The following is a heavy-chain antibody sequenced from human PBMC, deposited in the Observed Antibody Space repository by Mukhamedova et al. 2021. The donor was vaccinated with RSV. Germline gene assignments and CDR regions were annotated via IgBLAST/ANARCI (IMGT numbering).Heavy chain of an antibody. Sequence: VRQAPGQGLEWMGIINPSGGSTSYAQKFQGRVTMTRDTSTSTVYMELSSLRSEDTAVYYCARASSPSIDYWGQGTLVPVSS. D-gene: IGHD6-6*01. CDR3: ARASSPSIDY. J-gene: IGHJ4*02. CDR2: INPSGGST. V-gene: IGHV1-46*01.